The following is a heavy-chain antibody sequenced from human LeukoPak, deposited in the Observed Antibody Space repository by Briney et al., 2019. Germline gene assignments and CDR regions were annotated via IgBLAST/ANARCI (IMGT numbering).Heavy chain of an antibody. CDR3: ARQYYYEYYFDY. J-gene: IGHJ4*02. V-gene: IGHV4-39*01. CDR1: GGSISSSSYY. Sequence: SETLSLTCTVSGGSISSSSYYWGWIRQPPGKGLEWIGRIYYSGSTYYNPSLKSRVTISVYTSKNQFSLKLSSVTAADTAVYYCARQYYYEYYFDYWGQGTLVTVAS. CDR2: IYYSGST. D-gene: IGHD3-22*01.